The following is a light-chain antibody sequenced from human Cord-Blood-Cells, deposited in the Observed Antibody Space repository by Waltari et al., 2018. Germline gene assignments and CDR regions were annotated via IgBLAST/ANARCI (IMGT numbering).Light chain of an antibody. CDR2: FGS. Sequence: DIVMTQSPLSLPVTPGEPAYISCRSSQSLLHSNGYNYLDWYLQKPGQAPQLLIYFGSNRASGVPERFSGSGSGTDFTLKISRVEAEDVGTYYCMQALQTPWTFGQGTKVEIK. CDR1: QSLLHSNGYNY. V-gene: IGKV2-28*01. CDR3: MQALQTPWT. J-gene: IGKJ1*01.